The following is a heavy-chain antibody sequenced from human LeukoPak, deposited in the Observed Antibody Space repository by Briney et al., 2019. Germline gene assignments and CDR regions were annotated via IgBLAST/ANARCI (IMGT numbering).Heavy chain of an antibody. CDR3: ARQGGEGYNSLYYYPMDV. CDR1: GFSFSNYW. CDR2: TYPADSDT. V-gene: IGHV5-51*01. Sequence: KPGESLKISCKGFGFSFSNYWIAWVRQMPGKGLECMGVTYPADSDTRYSPSFQGQVTISADKSINTAYMQWNSLEASDTAMYYCARQGGEGYNSLYYYPMDVWGQGTTVTVSS. D-gene: IGHD5-24*01. J-gene: IGHJ6*02.